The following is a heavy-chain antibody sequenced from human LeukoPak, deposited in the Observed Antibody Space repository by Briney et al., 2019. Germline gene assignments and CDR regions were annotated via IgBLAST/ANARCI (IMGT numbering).Heavy chain of an antibody. CDR3: ARVALGRRWLQTSYYYGMDV. V-gene: IGHV1-18*01. CDR1: GYTFTTYD. J-gene: IGHJ6*02. Sequence: ASVKVSCKASGYTFTTYDISWVRQAPGQGLEWMGWVTTYSGSTNYAQSLQGRVTMTTDTSTSTAYMELSSLRSEDTAVYYCARVALGRRWLQTSYYYGMDVWGQGTTVTVSS. D-gene: IGHD5-24*01. CDR2: VTTYSGST.